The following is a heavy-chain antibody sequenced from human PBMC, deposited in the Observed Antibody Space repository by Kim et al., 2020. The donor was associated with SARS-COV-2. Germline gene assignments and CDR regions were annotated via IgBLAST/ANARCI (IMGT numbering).Heavy chain of an antibody. D-gene: IGHD6-13*01. J-gene: IGHJ4*02. Sequence: SETLSLTCTVSGGSISSGSYYWSWIRQPAGKGLEWIGRIYTSGSTNYNPSLKSRVTISVDTSKNQFSLKLSSVTAADTAVYYCARDQGIAAAGIGEFDYCGQGTLVTVSS. CDR1: GGSISSGSYY. CDR3: ARDQGIAAAGIGEFDY. V-gene: IGHV4-61*02. CDR2: IYTSGST.